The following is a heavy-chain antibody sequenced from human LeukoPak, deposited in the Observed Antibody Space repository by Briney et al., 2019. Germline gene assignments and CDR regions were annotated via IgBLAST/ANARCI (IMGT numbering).Heavy chain of an antibody. V-gene: IGHV1-2*02. J-gene: IGHJ6*02. CDR2: INPNSGGT. CDR1: GYTFTGYY. D-gene: IGHD3-16*01. Sequence: ASVKVSCKASGYTFTGYYMHWVRQAPGQGLEWMGWINPNSGGTNYAQKFQGRVTMTRDTSISTAYMELSRLRSGDTAVYYCARDWGDSYGMDVWGQGTTVTVSS. CDR3: ARDWGDSYGMDV.